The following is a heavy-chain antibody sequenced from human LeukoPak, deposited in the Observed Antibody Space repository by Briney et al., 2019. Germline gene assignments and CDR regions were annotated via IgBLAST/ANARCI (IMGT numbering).Heavy chain of an antibody. CDR2: ISGSGGST. V-gene: IGHV3-23*01. CDR1: GFTFSSYA. J-gene: IGHJ4*02. D-gene: IGHD6-19*01. Sequence: GGSLRLSCAASGFTFSSYAMSWVRQAPGRGLDWVSAISGSGGSTYNADSVKGRFTISRDNSKNTLYLQMNSLRAEDTAVYYCAGSVAGTFGFYFDYWGQGTLVTVSS. CDR3: AGSVAGTFGFYFDY.